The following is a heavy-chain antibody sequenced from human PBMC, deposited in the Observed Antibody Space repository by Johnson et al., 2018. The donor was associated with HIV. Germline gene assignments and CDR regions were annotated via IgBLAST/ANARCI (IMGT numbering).Heavy chain of an antibody. V-gene: IGHV3-11*04. J-gene: IGHJ3*02. D-gene: IGHD3-22*01. Sequence: LEWISYISSSGATIYYADSVKGRFTISRDNSKSSLYLQMNSLRVEDTAIYYCVRDSFYYDYDSFDIWGRGTMVTVSS. CDR2: ISSSGATI. CDR3: VRDSFYYDYDSFDI.